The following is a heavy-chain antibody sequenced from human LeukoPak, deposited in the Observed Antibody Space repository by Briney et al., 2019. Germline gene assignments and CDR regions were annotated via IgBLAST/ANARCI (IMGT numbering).Heavy chain of an antibody. CDR1: GYTFTSND. D-gene: IGHD3-22*01. V-gene: IGHV1-8*03. Sequence: ASVKVSCKASGYTFTSNDINWVRQATGQGLEWMGWMNPNSGNTGYAQKFQGRVTITRNTSISTAYMELSSLRSEDTAVYYCATEPGYYYDSTPELGFDYWGQGTLVTVSS. J-gene: IGHJ4*02. CDR3: ATEPGYYYDSTPELGFDY. CDR2: MNPNSGNT.